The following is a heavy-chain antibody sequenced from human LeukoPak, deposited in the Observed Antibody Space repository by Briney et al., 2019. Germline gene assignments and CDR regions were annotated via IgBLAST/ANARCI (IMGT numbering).Heavy chain of an antibody. CDR2: IYHSGST. V-gene: IGHV4-34*01. Sequence: SETLSLTCAVYGGSFSDYYWNWIRKTPGKELEWIGEIYHSGSTKYNPSLKSRVTMLVDTSKNQFSLKLSSVTAADTAVYYCARGRWYCSSTSCYTHWFDPWGQGTLVTVSS. J-gene: IGHJ5*02. CDR3: ARGRWYCSSTSCYTHWFDP. D-gene: IGHD2-2*02. CDR1: GGSFSDYY.